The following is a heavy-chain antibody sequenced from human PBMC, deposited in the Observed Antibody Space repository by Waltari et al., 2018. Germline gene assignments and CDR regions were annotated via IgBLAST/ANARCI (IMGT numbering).Heavy chain of an antibody. Sequence: QVQLQESGPGLVKPSETLSLACVVSGGSIRGNYYWSWIRQPPGKGLEWIGYVGGSSDTTYYNPSLKSRVTISKDTSKNQFSLQLRSVTAADTAVYYCASGGYGPDWGQGLLVTVSS. J-gene: IGHJ4*02. CDR2: VGGSSDTT. D-gene: IGHD5-18*01. V-gene: IGHV4-59*12. CDR1: GGSIRGNYY. CDR3: ASGGYGPD.